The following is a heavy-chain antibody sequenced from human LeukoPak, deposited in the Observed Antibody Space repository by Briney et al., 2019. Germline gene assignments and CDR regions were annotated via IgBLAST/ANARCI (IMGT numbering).Heavy chain of an antibody. V-gene: IGHV3-7*04. CDR1: GFTFSNYW. J-gene: IGHJ1*01. Sequence: PGGSLRLSCAPSGFTFSNYWMSWVRQAPGKGLEWVANIKQDGSEKYYVDSVKGRFTISRDNAQNSLYLQMNSLRAEDTAVYYCARDPYPHSWPEYFQHWGQGTLVTVSS. CDR2: IKQDGSEK. CDR3: ARDPYPHSWPEYFQH. D-gene: IGHD6-13*01.